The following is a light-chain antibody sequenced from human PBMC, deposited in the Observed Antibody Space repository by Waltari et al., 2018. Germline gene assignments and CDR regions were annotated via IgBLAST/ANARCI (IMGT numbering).Light chain of an antibody. V-gene: IGKV2-28*01. Sequence: DIVMTQSPLSLPVTPGEPASIYCRSSQSLLHSNGYNFLDWYLQKPGQSPQLLIYLGSNRASGVPDRFSGSGSGTDFTLKISRVEAEDAGFYYCMQALQAPRTFGQGTKLEI. CDR2: LGS. J-gene: IGKJ2*01. CDR1: QSLLHSNGYNF. CDR3: MQALQAPRT.